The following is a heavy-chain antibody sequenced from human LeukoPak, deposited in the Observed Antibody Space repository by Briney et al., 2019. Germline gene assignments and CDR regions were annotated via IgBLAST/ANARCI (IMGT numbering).Heavy chain of an antibody. Sequence: GVSLRLSCAASGFTFSDYGMNWVRQAPGQGLEWVSSISSGTGHIFFADSVKGRFTISRDDAKNSLYLQMSSLRAGDTAVYFCARGIVGTTDTTFDYWGQGILVTVSS. D-gene: IGHD1-26*01. CDR1: GFTFSDYG. J-gene: IGHJ4*02. V-gene: IGHV3-21*01. CDR3: ARGIVGTTDTTFDY. CDR2: ISSGTGHI.